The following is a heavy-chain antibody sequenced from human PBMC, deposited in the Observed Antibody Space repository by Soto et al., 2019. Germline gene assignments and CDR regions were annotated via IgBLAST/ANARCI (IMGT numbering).Heavy chain of an antibody. CDR2: IGGSGDTT. V-gene: IGHV3-23*01. J-gene: IGHJ4*02. CDR3: AKPLRVPQGH. Sequence: EVQVSESGGGLVQPGESLRLSCVAYGFTFSTYAMNWVRQAPGKGLEWVANIGGSGDTTHYARSVEGRFTISRDNANNIFFIQIDTLLVEDTAVYYDAKPLRVPQGHWGQGTRVVVTS. CDR1: GFTFSTYA.